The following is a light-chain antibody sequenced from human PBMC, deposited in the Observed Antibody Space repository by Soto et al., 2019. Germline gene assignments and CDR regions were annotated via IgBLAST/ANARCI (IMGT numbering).Light chain of an antibody. Sequence: DIPMTQSPSSLSASVGDRVTITCRASQTITKYLSWYQQKPGKAPNLLIYAASSLQSGVPSRFSGSGSGTDYTLTISSLQPEDFATYYCQQSYTIPWTFGQGTKVAIK. CDR2: AAS. V-gene: IGKV1-39*01. CDR3: QQSYTIPWT. J-gene: IGKJ1*01. CDR1: QTITKY.